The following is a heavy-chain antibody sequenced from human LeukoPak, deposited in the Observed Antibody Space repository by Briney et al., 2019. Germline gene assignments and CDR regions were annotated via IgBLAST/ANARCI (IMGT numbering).Heavy chain of an antibody. V-gene: IGHV4-34*01. CDR3: ARALAPQDLNWFDP. J-gene: IGHJ5*02. CDR1: GGSFSGYY. CDR2: INHSGST. D-gene: IGHD5-12*01. Sequence: SETLSLTCAVYGGSFSGYYWSWIRQPPGKGLEWIGEINHSGSTNYNPSLKSRVTISVDTSKNQFSLKLSSVTAADTAVYYCARALAPQDLNWFDPWGQGTLVIVSS.